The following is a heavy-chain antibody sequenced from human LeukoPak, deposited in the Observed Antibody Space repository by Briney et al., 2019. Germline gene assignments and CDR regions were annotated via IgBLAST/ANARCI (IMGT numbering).Heavy chain of an antibody. D-gene: IGHD2-2*01. Sequence: SVKVSCKASGGTFSSYAISWVRQAPGQGLEWMGGIIPIFGTANYAQKFQGRVTITADESTSTAYMELSSLRSEDTAVYYCARDRYVVVPAAVDWFDPWGQGTLVTVSS. V-gene: IGHV1-69*13. J-gene: IGHJ5*02. CDR1: GGTFSSYA. CDR2: IIPIFGTA. CDR3: ARDRYVVVPAAVDWFDP.